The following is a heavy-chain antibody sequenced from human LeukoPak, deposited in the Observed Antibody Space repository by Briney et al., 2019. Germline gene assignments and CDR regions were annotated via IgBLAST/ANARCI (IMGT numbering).Heavy chain of an antibody. J-gene: IGHJ5*02. D-gene: IGHD4-17*01. Sequence: VASVKVSCKASGGTFSSYAISWVRQAPGQGLEWMGGIIPIFGTANYAQKFQGRVTITADESTSTAYMELSSLRSEDTAVYYCAWGSTVTIPRFDPCGQGTLVTVSS. CDR3: AWGSTVTIPRFDP. CDR2: IIPIFGTA. V-gene: IGHV1-69*13. CDR1: GGTFSSYA.